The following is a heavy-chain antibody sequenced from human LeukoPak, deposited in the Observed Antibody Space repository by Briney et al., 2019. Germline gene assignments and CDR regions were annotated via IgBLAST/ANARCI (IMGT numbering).Heavy chain of an antibody. CDR2: IYSSGST. CDR1: GASISGSGYY. D-gene: IGHD1-26*01. V-gene: IGHV4-39*01. Sequence: KASETLSLTCAVSGASISGSGYYWGWIRQPPGKGLEWIGNIYSSGSTYYNASLQSRVTISIDTSKNQFSLKLSSVTAADTAVYYCARHGRIVGAIAGDWGQGTLVTVSS. CDR3: ARHGRIVGAIAGD. J-gene: IGHJ4*02.